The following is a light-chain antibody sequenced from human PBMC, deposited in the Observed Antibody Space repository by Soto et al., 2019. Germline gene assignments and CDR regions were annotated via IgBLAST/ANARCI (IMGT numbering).Light chain of an antibody. CDR3: QQYNDRPRT. V-gene: IGKV3-15*01. CDR2: GAS. CDR1: QFVSTN. Sequence: EFVITQSPATVSVSPGERATLSCRASQFVSTNLAWYQQRPGQAPRLLIYGASTRAIGVPARFSGSGSGTEFTLTISSLQSEDFAVYYCQQYNDRPRTFGQGTKVDI. J-gene: IGKJ1*01.